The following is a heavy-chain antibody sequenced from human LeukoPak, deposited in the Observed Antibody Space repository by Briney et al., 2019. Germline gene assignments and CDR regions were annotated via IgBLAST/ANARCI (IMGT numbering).Heavy chain of an antibody. V-gene: IGHV1-2*02. CDR2: INPNSGGT. J-gene: IGHJ5*02. D-gene: IGHD1-14*01. CDR1: GYTFTGYY. CDR3: ARGLVRYYNWFDP. Sequence: ASVKVSCKASGYTFTGYYMLWVRQAPGQGLEWMGWINPNSGGTNYAQKFQGRVTMTRDTSISTAYMELSRLRSDDTAVYYCARGLVRYYNWFDPWGQGTLVTVSS.